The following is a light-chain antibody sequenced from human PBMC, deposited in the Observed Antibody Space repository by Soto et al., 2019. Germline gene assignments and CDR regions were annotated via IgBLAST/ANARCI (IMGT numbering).Light chain of an antibody. Sequence: SYELTQPPSVSVSPGQTASITCSGDKLGDKYACWYPQKPGQSPVLVIYKDSKRPSGIPERFSRSNSGNTATLTISGTQAMDEAYYYCQAWDSSTVVFGGGTKLTVL. CDR3: QAWDSSTVV. CDR1: KLGDKY. J-gene: IGLJ2*01. V-gene: IGLV3-1*01. CDR2: KDS.